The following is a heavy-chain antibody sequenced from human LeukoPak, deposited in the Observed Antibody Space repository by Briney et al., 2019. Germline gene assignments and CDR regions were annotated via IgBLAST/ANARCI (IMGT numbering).Heavy chain of an antibody. J-gene: IGHJ4*02. V-gene: IGHV4-38-2*01. CDR2: IYHSGST. CDR1: GYSISSGYY. Sequence: SETLSLTCAVSGYSISSGYYWGWIRQPPGKGLEWIGSIYHSGSTYYNPSLKSRVTISVDTSKNQFSLKPSSVTAADTAVYYCARRRSSSSRTNYYFDYWGQGTLVTVSS. D-gene: IGHD6-6*01. CDR3: ARRRSSSSRTNYYFDY.